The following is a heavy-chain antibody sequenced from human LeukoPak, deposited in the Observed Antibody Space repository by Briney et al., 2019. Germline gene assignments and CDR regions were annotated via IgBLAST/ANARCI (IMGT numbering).Heavy chain of an antibody. CDR2: IHYSGSI. CDR3: ARDTSGWYFNP. V-gene: IGHV4-59*01. Sequence: SETLSLTCTVPGGSISSYYWSWIRQFPGKGLEWIGYIHYSGSINYNPSLKSRVTMSIDTSKNQFSLNLTSVTAGDTAVYYCARDTSGWYFNPWGRGTLVTVSS. CDR1: GGSISSYY. J-gene: IGHJ2*01. D-gene: IGHD6-19*01.